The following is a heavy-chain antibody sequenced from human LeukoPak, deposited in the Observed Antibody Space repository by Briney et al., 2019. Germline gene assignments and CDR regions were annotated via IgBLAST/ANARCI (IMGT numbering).Heavy chain of an antibody. V-gene: IGHV1-46*01. J-gene: IGHJ4*02. CDR1: GYTFTSYY. CDR3: ARAVAVAGIDY. CDR2: INPSGGST. Sequence: ASVKVSCTASGYTFTSYYMHWVRQAPGQGLEWMGIINPSGGSTSYAQKFQGRVTMTRDTSTSTVYMELSNLRSEDTAVYYCARAVAVAGIDYWGQGTLVTVSS. D-gene: IGHD6-19*01.